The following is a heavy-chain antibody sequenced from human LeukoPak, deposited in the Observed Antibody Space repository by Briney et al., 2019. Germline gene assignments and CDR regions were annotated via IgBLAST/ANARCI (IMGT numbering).Heavy chain of an antibody. V-gene: IGHV3-7*01. CDR1: GFTFSSYW. Sequence: PGGSLRLTCGASGFTFSSYWMSWVRQAPGKGLEWVANIKQDGNEKYYVDSVKGRVTISRDNAKNSLYLQMNSLRAEDTAVYYCARAPRPNFWSGYCDYWGQGTLVTVSS. CDR2: IKQDGNEK. D-gene: IGHD3-3*01. CDR3: ARAPRPNFWSGYCDY. J-gene: IGHJ4*02.